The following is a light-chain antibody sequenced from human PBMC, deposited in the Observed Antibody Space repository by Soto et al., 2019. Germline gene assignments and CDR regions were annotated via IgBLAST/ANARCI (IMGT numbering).Light chain of an antibody. CDR2: GAS. J-gene: IGKJ1*01. CDR1: QSVSSN. CDR3: QQYNNWPPWT. V-gene: IGKV3-15*01. Sequence: EVLMTQSPDTLSVSPGERATLSCRASQSVSSNLAWYQQKPGQAPRLLIYGASTRATGIPARFSGSGSGTEFTLTISSLQSEDFVVYYCQQYNNWPPWTFGQGTRVEIK.